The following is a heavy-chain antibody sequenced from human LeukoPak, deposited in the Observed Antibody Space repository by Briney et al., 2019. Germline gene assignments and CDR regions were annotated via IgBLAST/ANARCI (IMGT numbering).Heavy chain of an antibody. D-gene: IGHD3-10*01. CDR2: INYSGST. CDR1: GGSISSDY. V-gene: IGHV4-34*01. J-gene: IGHJ4*02. CDR3: AGSSSGSYYLYFDY. Sequence: PSETLSLTCTVSGGSISSDYWSWIRQPPGKGLEWIGEINYSGSTNYNPSLKSRLTISVDTSNNQFYLKLNSVTAADTAVYYCAGSSSGSYYLYFDYWGQGTLVTVSS.